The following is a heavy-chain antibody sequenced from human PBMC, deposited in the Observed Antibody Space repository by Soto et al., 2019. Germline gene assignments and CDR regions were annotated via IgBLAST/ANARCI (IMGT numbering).Heavy chain of an antibody. J-gene: IGHJ3*02. V-gene: IGHV4-31*01. D-gene: IGHD1-26*01. CDR1: GGSISSGGYY. CDR2: IYYSGST. CDR3: ARSPCVGATLRDAFDI. Sequence: QVQLQESGPGLVKPSQTLSLTCTVSGGSISSGGYYWSWIRQHPGKGLEWIGYIYYSGSTYYNPSLKSQVTRSVDTSKNHFPLKLSSVTAADTAVYYCARSPCVGATLRDAFDIWGQGTMVTVSS.